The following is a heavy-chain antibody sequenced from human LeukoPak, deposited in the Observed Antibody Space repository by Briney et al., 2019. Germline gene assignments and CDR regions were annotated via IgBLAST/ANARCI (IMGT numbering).Heavy chain of an antibody. Sequence: ASVKVSCKASGYTFTGYYMHWVRQATGQGLEWMGWMNPNSGNTGYAQKFQGRVTITRNTSISTAYMELSSLRSEDTAVYYCARGRDSSGWYTNFDYWGQGTLVTVSS. CDR3: ARGRDSSGWYTNFDY. CDR2: MNPNSGNT. V-gene: IGHV1-8*03. CDR1: GYTFTGYY. J-gene: IGHJ4*02. D-gene: IGHD6-19*01.